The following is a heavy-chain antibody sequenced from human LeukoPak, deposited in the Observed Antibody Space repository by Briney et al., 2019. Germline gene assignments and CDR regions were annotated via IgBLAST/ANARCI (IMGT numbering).Heavy chain of an antibody. V-gene: IGHV3-21*01. CDR2: IDSSSTYI. CDR1: GFTFSSYV. D-gene: IGHD3-10*01. CDR3: ARLVRGVATSYYFDY. J-gene: IGHJ4*02. Sequence: GGSLRLSCAASGFTFSSYVINWVRQAPGKGLECVSSIDSSSTYIYYADSVKGRFTVSRDNAENSLYLQMNSLRAEDTAVYYCARLVRGVATSYYFDYWGQGTLVTVSS.